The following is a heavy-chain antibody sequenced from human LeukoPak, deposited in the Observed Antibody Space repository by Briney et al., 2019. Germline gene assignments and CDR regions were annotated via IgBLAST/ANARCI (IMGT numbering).Heavy chain of an antibody. CDR2: IYTGGST. CDR3: ARQGHYSDYAWYYFDY. D-gene: IGHD4-11*01. V-gene: IGHV3-53*01. J-gene: IGHJ4*02. CDR1: EFSVSTNY. Sequence: GGSLRLSCAASEFSVSTNYMSWVRQAPGKGLEWVSVIYTGGSTYYADSVKGRFTISRDTSKNTLYLQMNSLRAEDTAVYYCARQGHYSDYAWYYFDYWGQGTLVTVSS.